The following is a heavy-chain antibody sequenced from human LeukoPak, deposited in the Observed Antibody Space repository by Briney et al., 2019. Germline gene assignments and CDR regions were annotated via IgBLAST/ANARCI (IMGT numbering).Heavy chain of an antibody. J-gene: IGHJ5*02. CDR3: VREVKGYGSSWYQNWFDP. V-gene: IGHV4-30-4*01. CDR2: IYYSGST. D-gene: IGHD6-13*01. Sequence: KTSETLSLTCTVSGASIRSGDYYWSWIRQPPGKGLEWIGYIYYSGSTYYNPSLKSRVTTSIDTSKNQFSLKMSSVTAADTAVYYCVREVKGYGSSWYQNWFDPWGQGTLVTVSS. CDR1: GASIRSGDYY.